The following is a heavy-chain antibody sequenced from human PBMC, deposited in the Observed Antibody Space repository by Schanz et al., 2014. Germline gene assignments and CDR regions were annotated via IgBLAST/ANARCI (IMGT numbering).Heavy chain of an antibody. V-gene: IGHV1-8*02. Sequence: QVQLVQSGAEVKKPGASVKVSCEASGYTFTSYYIHWFRQAPGQGLEWMGWMNPNSGNTGYAQKFQGRVTMTRHTSISTAYMELSSLRSEDTAVYYCARAPVTVGTYHYYMDVWGKGTTVTVSS. CDR3: ARAPVTVGTYHYYMDV. CDR1: GYTFTSYY. D-gene: IGHD4-17*01. J-gene: IGHJ6*03. CDR2: MNPNSGNT.